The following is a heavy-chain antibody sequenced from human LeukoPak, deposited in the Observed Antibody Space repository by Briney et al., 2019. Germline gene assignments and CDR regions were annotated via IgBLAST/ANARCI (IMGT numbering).Heavy chain of an antibody. Sequence: GGSLRLSCAASGFTFSSYAMHWVRQAPGKGLEWVAVISYDGSNKYYADSVKGRFTISRDNSKNTLYLQMNSLRAEDTAVYYCVRDPSGSGFAFDSWGQGALVTVSS. CDR1: GFTFSSYA. V-gene: IGHV3-30-3*01. CDR2: ISYDGSNK. D-gene: IGHD1-1*01. CDR3: VRDPSGSGFAFDS. J-gene: IGHJ4*02.